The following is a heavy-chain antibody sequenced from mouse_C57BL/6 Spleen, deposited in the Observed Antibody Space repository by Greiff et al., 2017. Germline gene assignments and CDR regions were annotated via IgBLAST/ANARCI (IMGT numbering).Heavy chain of an antibody. CDR2: INPSTGGT. Sequence: EVQLQQSGPELVKPGASVKISCKASGYSFTGYYMNWVKQSPEKSLEWIGEINPSTGGTTYNQKFKATATLTVDKSSSTAYMQLNSLTSEDSAVYYCARFTTGLAYWGQGTLVTVSA. D-gene: IGHD1-1*01. J-gene: IGHJ3*01. V-gene: IGHV1-42*01. CDR3: ARFTTGLAY. CDR1: GYSFTGYY.